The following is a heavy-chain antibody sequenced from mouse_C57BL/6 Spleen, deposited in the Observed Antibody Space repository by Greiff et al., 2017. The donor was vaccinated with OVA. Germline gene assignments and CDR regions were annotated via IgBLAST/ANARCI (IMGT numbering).Heavy chain of an antibody. J-gene: IGHJ1*03. D-gene: IGHD1-1*01. CDR1: GYTFTSYW. CDR2: IHPNSGST. V-gene: IGHV1-64*01. CDR3: ARSRITTVDWYFDV. Sequence: VQLQQPGAELVKPGASVKLSCTASGYTFTSYWMHWVKQRPGQGLEWIGMIHPNSGSTNYNEKFKSKATLTVDKSSSTAYMQLSSLTSEDSAVYYCARSRITTVDWYFDVWGTGTTVTVSS.